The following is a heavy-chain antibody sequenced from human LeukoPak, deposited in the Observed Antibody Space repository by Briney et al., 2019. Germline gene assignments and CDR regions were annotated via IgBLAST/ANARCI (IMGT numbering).Heavy chain of an antibody. Sequence: PGGSLRLSCVASGFTFSTYAMSWVRQAPGKGLEWVSVISSSGSSTYYADSVKGRFTISRDNLKNTLYLQMNSLRAEDTAVYYCATGWYPEYWGQGTLVTVSS. D-gene: IGHD6-19*01. CDR2: ISSSGSST. CDR3: ATGWYPEY. J-gene: IGHJ4*02. V-gene: IGHV3-23*01. CDR1: GFTFSTYA.